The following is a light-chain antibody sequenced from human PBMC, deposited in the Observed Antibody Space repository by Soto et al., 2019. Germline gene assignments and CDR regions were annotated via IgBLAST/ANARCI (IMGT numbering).Light chain of an antibody. J-gene: IGKJ1*01. CDR2: AAS. Sequence: DIQMTQSPSSLSASVGDRVTITCRASQSISSYLNWYQQKPGKAPKLLIYAASSLQSGVPSRFSDSGSGTDFPLTISSLQPEEFATYYCQQSYSTLWTFGQGTKVEIK. CDR1: QSISSY. V-gene: IGKV1-39*01. CDR3: QQSYSTLWT.